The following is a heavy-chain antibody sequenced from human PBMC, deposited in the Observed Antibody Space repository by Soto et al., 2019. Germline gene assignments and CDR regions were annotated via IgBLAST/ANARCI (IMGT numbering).Heavy chain of an antibody. V-gene: IGHV3-30*18. J-gene: IGHJ5*02. CDR3: AKDRVIQLLPIWPDP. Sequence: GGSLRLSCVASGFSFSNYGMHWVRQAPGKGLEWVAFVSSDGNNKYYAESVKGRFTISRDNSKNTLFLQVDRLTVDDTAVYYCAKDRVIQLLPIWPDPWGQGTLVTVSS. CDR2: VSSDGNNK. CDR1: GFSFSNYG. D-gene: IGHD2-2*01.